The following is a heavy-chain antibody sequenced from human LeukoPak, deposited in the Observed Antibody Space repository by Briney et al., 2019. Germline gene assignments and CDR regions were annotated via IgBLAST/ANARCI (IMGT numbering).Heavy chain of an antibody. J-gene: IGHJ4*02. Sequence: SETLSLTCTVSGGSISSYYWSWVRQPPGKGLEWIGYIYYSGSTNYNPSLKSRVTISVDTSKNQFSLKLSSVTAADTAVYYCARDKSNRSRAFDYWGQGTLVTVSS. V-gene: IGHV4-59*01. CDR1: GGSISSYY. CDR3: ARDKSNRSRAFDY. CDR2: IYYSGST. D-gene: IGHD2-2*01.